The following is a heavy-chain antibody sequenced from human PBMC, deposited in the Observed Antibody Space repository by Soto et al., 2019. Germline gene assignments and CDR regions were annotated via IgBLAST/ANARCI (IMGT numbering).Heavy chain of an antibody. J-gene: IGHJ6*02. Sequence: PGGSLRLSCVASGFTFSDYVMTWVRQAPGKGLEWVAAISGDGRTHYESSMTGRFIISRDNSQATLSLQMNSLRADDTAVYYCARLSGDHSAFFSYGMDAWGQGTTVTVSS. CDR2: ISGDGRT. CDR1: GFTFSDYV. CDR3: ARLSGDHSAFFSYGMDA. D-gene: IGHD2-21*01. V-gene: IGHV3-23*01.